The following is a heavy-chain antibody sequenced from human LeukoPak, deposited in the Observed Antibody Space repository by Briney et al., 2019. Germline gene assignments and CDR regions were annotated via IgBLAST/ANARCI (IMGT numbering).Heavy chain of an antibody. CDR2: IYYSGST. CDR3: ASPLNYDFWSGRPYYFDY. V-gene: IGHV4-39*01. J-gene: IGHJ4*02. CDR1: GGSISSSSYY. Sequence: TPSETLSLTCTASGGSISSSSYYWGWIRQPPGKGLEWIGSIYYSGSTYYNPSLKSRVTISVDTSKNQFSLKLSSVTAADTAVYYCASPLNYDFWSGRPYYFDYWGQGTLVTVSS. D-gene: IGHD3-3*01.